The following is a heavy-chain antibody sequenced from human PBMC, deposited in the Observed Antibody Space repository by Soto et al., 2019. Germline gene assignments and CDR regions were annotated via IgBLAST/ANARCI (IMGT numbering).Heavy chain of an antibody. J-gene: IGHJ6*02. Sequence: SETLSLTCTVSGGSISNSSYYWGWIRQPPGKGLEWIGSIYYSGSTYYNPSLKSRVTISVDTSKNQFSLKLSSVTAADTAVYYCATLSYGSGSYYNPYYYYGMDVWGQGTTVTVSS. CDR2: IYYSGST. D-gene: IGHD3-10*01. CDR3: ATLSYGSGSYYNPYYYYGMDV. V-gene: IGHV4-39*01. CDR1: GGSISNSSYY.